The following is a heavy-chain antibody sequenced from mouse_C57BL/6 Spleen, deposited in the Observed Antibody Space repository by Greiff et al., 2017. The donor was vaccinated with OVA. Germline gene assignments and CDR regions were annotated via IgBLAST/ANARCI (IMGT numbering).Heavy chain of an antibody. V-gene: IGHV1-42*01. CDR3: ARGTGTDY. CDR2: INPSTGGT. Sequence: EVQLQQSGPELVKPGASVKISCKASGYSFTGYYMNWVQQSPEKSLEWIGEINPSTGGTTYTQKFKAKATLTVDKSSSTAYMQLKSLTSEDSAVYYCARGTGTDYWGQGTTLTVSS. D-gene: IGHD4-1*01. CDR1: GYSFTGYY. J-gene: IGHJ2*01.